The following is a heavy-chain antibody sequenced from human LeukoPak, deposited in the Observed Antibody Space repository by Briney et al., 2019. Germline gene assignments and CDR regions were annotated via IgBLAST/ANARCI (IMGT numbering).Heavy chain of an antibody. CDR3: AKDRKWPPGYFDY. J-gene: IGHJ4*02. V-gene: IGHV3-23*01. CDR1: GFTFSSYA. CDR2: ISGSGGST. D-gene: IGHD5-12*01. Sequence: GGSLRLSYAASGFTFSSYAMSWVRQAPGKGLEWVSAISGSGGSTYYADSVKGRFTISRDNSKNTLYLQMNSLRAEDTAVYYCAKDRKWPPGYFDYWGQGTLVTVSS.